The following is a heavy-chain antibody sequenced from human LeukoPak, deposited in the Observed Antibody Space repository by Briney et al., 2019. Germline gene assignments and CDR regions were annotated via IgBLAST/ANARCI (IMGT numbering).Heavy chain of an antibody. CDR2: ISYDGSNK. CDR1: GFTFSSYA. V-gene: IGHV3-30*04. CDR3: ARERSGFDY. J-gene: IGHJ4*02. D-gene: IGHD2-15*01. Sequence: GGSLRLSCAASGFTFSSYAMHWVRQAPGKGLEWVAVISYDGSNKYYADSVKGRFTISRDNSKNTLYLQMNSPRAEDTAVYYCARERSGFDYWGQGTLVTVSS.